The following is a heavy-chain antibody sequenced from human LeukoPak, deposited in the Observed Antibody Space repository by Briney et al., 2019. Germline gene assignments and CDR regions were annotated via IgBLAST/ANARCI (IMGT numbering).Heavy chain of an antibody. CDR3: ARGGYSYGYGIPPASDI. V-gene: IGHV3-48*02. J-gene: IGHJ3*02. D-gene: IGHD5-18*01. Sequence: PGGSLRLSCEVSRFTFSNYSMNWVRQAPGKGLEWISYITSSTSTIYYADSVRGRFTISRDNAKNSLYLQMNSLRDEDTAVYYCARGGYSYGYGIPPASDIWGQGTMVTVSS. CDR2: ITSSTSTI. CDR1: RFTFSNYS.